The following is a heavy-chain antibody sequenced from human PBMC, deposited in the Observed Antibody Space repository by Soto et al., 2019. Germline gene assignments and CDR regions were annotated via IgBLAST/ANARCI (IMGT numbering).Heavy chain of an antibody. J-gene: IGHJ6*03. CDR2: IYSGGST. D-gene: IGHD3-9*01. CDR3: ARALLTGYYYYYYMDV. V-gene: IGHV3-53*04. Sequence: GGSLRLSCAASGFTVSSNYMSWVRQAPGKGLEWVSVIYSGGSTYYADSVKGRFTISRHNSKNTLYLQMNSLRAEDTAVYYCARALLTGYYYYYYMDVWGKGTTVTVSS. CDR1: GFTVSSNY.